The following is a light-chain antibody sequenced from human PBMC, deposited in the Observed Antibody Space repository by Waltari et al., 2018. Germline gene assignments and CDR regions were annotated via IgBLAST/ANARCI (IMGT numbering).Light chain of an antibody. J-gene: IGKJ4*01. CDR3: QQYKDWPPLT. CDR2: GAY. CDR1: QSVGSS. V-gene: IGKV3-15*01. Sequence: EIVMTQSPATLSVSPGARGTLSCRARQSVGSSLAWYQQKPGQAPRIPIYGAYIRATGIPARFSGSGSGTEFTLTINNLQSEDFAVYYCQQYKDWPPLTFGGGSKVDIK.